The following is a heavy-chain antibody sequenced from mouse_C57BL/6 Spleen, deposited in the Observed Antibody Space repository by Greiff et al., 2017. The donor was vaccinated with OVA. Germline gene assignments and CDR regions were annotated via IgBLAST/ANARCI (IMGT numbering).Heavy chain of an antibody. J-gene: IGHJ1*03. V-gene: IGHV1-66*01. CDR1: GYSFTSYY. D-gene: IGHD2-5*01. CDR3: ARAYYSNYFDV. Sequence: QVQLQQSGPELVKPGASVKISCKASGYSFTSYYIHWVKQRPGQGLEWIGWIYPGSGNTKYNEKFKGKATLTADTSSSTAYMQLSSLTSEDSAVYYCARAYYSNYFDVWGTGTTVTVSS. CDR2: IYPGSGNT.